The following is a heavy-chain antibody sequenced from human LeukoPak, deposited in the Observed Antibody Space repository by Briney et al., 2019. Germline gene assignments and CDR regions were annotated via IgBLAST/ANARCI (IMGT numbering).Heavy chain of an antibody. V-gene: IGHV3-69-1*02. J-gene: IGHJ4*02. CDR3: AREVGSGWNYFDL. CDR1: GFTFSDHF. CDR2: ISSRQNDV. D-gene: IGHD6-19*01. Sequence: GGSLRLSCAASGFTFSDHFMDWVRQTPGKGLEWVSSISSRQNDVQYADSLEGRFTISRDNAKNSLYLQMNTLRAEDTAVYFCAREVGSGWNYFDLWGQGTLVTVSS.